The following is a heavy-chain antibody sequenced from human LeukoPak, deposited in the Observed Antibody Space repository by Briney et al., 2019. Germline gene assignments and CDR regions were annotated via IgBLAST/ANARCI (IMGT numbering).Heavy chain of an antibody. V-gene: IGHV1-18*01. CDR1: GGTFSSYA. Sequence: ASVKVSCTASGGTFSSYAISWVRQAPGQGLEWMGWISSNNGNTKYAQKFQGRVTMTTETSTSTAYMELRSLRSDDTAVYYCARDEGGPVNYWGQGTLVTVSS. CDR2: ISSNNGNT. CDR3: ARDEGGPVNY. D-gene: IGHD3-16*01. J-gene: IGHJ4*02.